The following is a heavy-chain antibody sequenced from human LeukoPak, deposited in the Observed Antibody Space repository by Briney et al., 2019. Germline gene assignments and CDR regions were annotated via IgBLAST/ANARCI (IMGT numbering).Heavy chain of an antibody. CDR1: GGSISRSNW. Sequence: SETLSLTCAVSGGSISRSNWWSWVRQPPGKGLEWIGEIYHSGSTNYNPSLKSRVTISVDKSKNQFSLKLSSVTAADTAIYYCARDGRAGSLFAYWGQGTLVTVPS. CDR2: IYHSGST. V-gene: IGHV4-4*02. CDR3: ARDGRAGSLFAY. J-gene: IGHJ4*02. D-gene: IGHD6-19*01.